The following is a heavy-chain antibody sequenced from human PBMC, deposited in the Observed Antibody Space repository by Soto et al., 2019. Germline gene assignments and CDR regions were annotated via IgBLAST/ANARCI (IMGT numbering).Heavy chain of an antibody. D-gene: IGHD6-6*01. Sequence: SETLSLTCTVSGGSISSYYWSWIRQPPGKGLEWIGYIYYSGGTNYNPSLKSRVTISVDTSKNQFSLKLSSVTAADTAVYYCARDTVEYSSSLGAFDIWGQGTMVTVSS. CDR2: IYYSGGT. CDR3: ARDTVEYSSSLGAFDI. CDR1: GGSISSYY. J-gene: IGHJ3*02. V-gene: IGHV4-59*01.